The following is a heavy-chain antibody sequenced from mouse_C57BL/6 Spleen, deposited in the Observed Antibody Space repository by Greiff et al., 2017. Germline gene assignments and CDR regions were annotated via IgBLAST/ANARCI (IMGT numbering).Heavy chain of an antibody. V-gene: IGHV1-42*01. Sequence: VQLQQSGPELVKPGASVKMSCKASGYSFTGYCINWVKQRPGKSLEWIGDINPSTGSTNYNEKFKTKATLTVDTSSSTAYMQLRSLTSEDSAVYYCALGDYDDDPCWYMDDWGQGTTVTVSS. CDR2: INPSTGST. CDR1: GYSFTGYC. D-gene: IGHD2-4*01. CDR3: ALGDYDDDPCWYMDD. J-gene: IGHJ4*01.